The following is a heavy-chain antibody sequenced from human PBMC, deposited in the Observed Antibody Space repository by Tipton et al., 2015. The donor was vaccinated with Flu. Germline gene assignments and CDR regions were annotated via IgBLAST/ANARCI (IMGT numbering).Heavy chain of an antibody. V-gene: IGHV4-59*01. D-gene: IGHD3-16*01. CDR3: AKVKFGWVES. CDR2: ISNSGSS. CDR1: GDSISSFY. J-gene: IGHJ5*01. Sequence: TLSLTCSVSGDSISSFYWSWIRQPPGKGLEWIAYISNSGSSNYNPSLKSRITVSVDTSKNQFSLILSSVTAADTAVYYCAKVKFGWVESWAQGTLVTVSS.